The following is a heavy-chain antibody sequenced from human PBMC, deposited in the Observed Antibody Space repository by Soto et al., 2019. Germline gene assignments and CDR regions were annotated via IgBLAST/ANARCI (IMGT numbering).Heavy chain of an antibody. CDR3: ARVGGINWFDP. D-gene: IGHD1-20*01. V-gene: IGHV4-31*03. CDR2: IYYSGSS. J-gene: IGHJ5*02. Sequence: TLSLTCSVSGGSISRRGYYWSSIRQHPGKGLEWIGYIYYSGSSYYNPSLNSRVTISVDTSKNQFSLKLSSVTAADTAVYYCARVGGINWFDPWGQGTLVTVSS. CDR1: GGSISRRGYY.